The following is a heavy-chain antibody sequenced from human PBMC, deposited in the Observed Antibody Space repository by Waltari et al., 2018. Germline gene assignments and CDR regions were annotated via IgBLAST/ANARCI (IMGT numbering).Heavy chain of an antibody. CDR2: IIPIFGTA. V-gene: IGHV1-69*13. CDR3: ARDSFGRAYEGYYYGMDV. Sequence: QVQLVQSGAEVKKPGSSVKVSCKASGGTFSSYAIIWVRQAPGQGLEWMGGIIPIFGTANYAQKFQGRVTITADESTSTAYMELSSLRSEDTAVYYCARDSFGRAYEGYYYGMDVWGQGTTVTVSS. CDR1: GGTFSSYA. J-gene: IGHJ6*02. D-gene: IGHD3-16*01.